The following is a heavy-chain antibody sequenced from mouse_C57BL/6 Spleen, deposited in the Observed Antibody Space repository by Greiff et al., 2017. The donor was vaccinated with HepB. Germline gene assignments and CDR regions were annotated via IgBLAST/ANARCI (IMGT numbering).Heavy chain of an antibody. CDR2: INPSSGYT. J-gene: IGHJ2*01. D-gene: IGHD1-1*01. CDR3: ARGATTVVATGRFDY. CDR1: GYTFTSYW. V-gene: IGHV1-7*01. Sequence: VHLVESGAELAKPGASVKLSCKASGYTFTSYWMHWVKQRPGQGLEWIGYINPSSGYTKYNQKFKDKATLTADKSSSTAYMQLSSLTYEDSAVYYCARGATTVVATGRFDYWGQGTTLTVSS.